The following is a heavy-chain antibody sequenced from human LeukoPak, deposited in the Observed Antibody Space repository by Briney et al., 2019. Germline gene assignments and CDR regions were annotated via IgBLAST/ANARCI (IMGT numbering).Heavy chain of an antibody. Sequence: GGPLRLSCAASGFTFSSYGKHRVRQAPGKGLEWVAVISYDGSNKYYADSVKGRFTISRDNSKNTLYLQMNSLRAEDTAVYYCAKLPVIVGATTSNAFDIWGQGTMVTVSS. CDR1: GFTFSSYG. V-gene: IGHV3-30*18. CDR3: AKLPVIVGATTSNAFDI. J-gene: IGHJ3*02. D-gene: IGHD1-26*01. CDR2: ISYDGSNK.